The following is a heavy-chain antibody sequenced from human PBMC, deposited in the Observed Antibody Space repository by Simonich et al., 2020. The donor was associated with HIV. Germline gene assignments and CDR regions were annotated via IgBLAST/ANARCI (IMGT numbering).Heavy chain of an antibody. Sequence: QVQLVQSGAEVKKPGASVKVSCKASGYTFTDWNIHWVRQAPGQGLEGMGRGNPNSGGTDYLQKFQGRVTMARDTSITTAYMQLSRLRSDDTAVYYCATHGPGSYSSALDIWGQGTMVTVSS. CDR2: GNPNSGGT. V-gene: IGHV1-2*06. CDR3: ATHGPGSYSSALDI. J-gene: IGHJ3*02. CDR1: GYTFTDWN. D-gene: IGHD1-26*01.